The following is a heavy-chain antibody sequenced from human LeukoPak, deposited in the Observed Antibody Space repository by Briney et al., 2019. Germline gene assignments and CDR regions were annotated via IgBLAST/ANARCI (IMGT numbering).Heavy chain of an antibody. J-gene: IGHJ6*03. CDR2: MNPNSGNT. CDR1: GYTFTSYD. CDR3: ARGPVLRYFDWLDPYYYYYMDV. V-gene: IGHV1-8*01. D-gene: IGHD3-9*01. Sequence: ASVKVSCKASGYTFTSYDINWVRQATGQGLEWMGWMNPNSGNTGYAQKFQGRVTMTRNTSISTAYMELSSLRSEDTAAYYCARGPVLRYFDWLDPYYYYYMDVWGKGTTVTISS.